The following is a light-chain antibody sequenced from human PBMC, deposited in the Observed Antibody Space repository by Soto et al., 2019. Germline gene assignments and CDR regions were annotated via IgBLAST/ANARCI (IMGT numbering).Light chain of an antibody. CDR3: SSYAGSNNFNV. V-gene: IGLV2-8*01. CDR1: SSDVGGYNF. CDR2: EVT. J-gene: IGLJ1*01. Sequence: QSVLTQPPSASGSPGHSVTISCTGTSSDVGGYNFVSWYQQYPGRAPKLMIYEVTKRPSGVPDRFSGSKSGNTASLTVSGLQPEDEAEYYCSSYAGSNNFNVFGSGTKLTVL.